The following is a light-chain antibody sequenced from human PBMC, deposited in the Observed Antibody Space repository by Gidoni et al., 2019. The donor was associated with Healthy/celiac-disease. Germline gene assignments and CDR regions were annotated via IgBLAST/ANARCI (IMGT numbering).Light chain of an antibody. CDR2: AAS. CDR3: QQSYSTPRDT. CDR1: QSISSY. J-gene: IGKJ4*01. V-gene: IGKV1-39*01. Sequence: DIQMTQSPSSLSASVGDRVTITCRASQSISSYLNWYQQKPGKAPQLLIYAASSLQSGVPSRFSGSGSGTDFTLTISSLQPEDFATYYWQQSYSTPRDTFGGGTKVEIK.